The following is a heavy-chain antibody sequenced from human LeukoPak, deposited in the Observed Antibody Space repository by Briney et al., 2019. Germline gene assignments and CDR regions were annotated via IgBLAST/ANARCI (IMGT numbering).Heavy chain of an antibody. D-gene: IGHD6-13*01. CDR3: ARVGQQQLITFDS. J-gene: IGHJ4*02. CDR2: ISGSGGSI. Sequence: GGSLRLSCAASGFTFSSYAMSWVRQAPGKGLEWVSAISGSGGSIYYADSVKGRFTISRDNAKNSLFLQMNSLRAEDTAVYYCARVGQQQLITFDSWGQGTLVTVSS. CDR1: GFTFSSYA. V-gene: IGHV3-23*01.